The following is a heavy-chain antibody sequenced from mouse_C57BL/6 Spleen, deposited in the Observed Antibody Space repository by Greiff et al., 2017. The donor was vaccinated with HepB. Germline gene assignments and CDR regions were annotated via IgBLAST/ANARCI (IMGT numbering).Heavy chain of an antibody. V-gene: IGHV3-6*01. CDR3: ATGTGDGFAY. CDR2: ISYDGSN. J-gene: IGHJ3*01. Sequence: EVKLEESGPGLVKPSQSLSLTCSVTGYSITSGYYWNWIRQFPGNKLEWMGYISYDGSNNYNPSLKNRISITRDTSKNQFFLKLNSVTTEDTATYYCATGTGDGFAYWGQGTLVTVSA. D-gene: IGHD4-1*01. CDR1: GYSITSGYY.